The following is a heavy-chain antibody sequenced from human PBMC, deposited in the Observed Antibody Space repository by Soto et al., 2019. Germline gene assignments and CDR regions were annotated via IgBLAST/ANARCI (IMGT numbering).Heavy chain of an antibody. CDR1: GFSFSNYA. D-gene: IGHD6-19*01. CDR3: AREGSGWYSRGYFDF. CDR2: ISGSGGSA. V-gene: IGHV3-23*01. Sequence: GGSLRLSCAASGFSFSNYAMNWVRQAPGKGLEWVSVISGSGGSASYADSVQGRFTISRDNSNNTLYLQMNSLRAEDTAIYSCAREGSGWYSRGYFDFWGRGTMVTVSS. J-gene: IGHJ3*01.